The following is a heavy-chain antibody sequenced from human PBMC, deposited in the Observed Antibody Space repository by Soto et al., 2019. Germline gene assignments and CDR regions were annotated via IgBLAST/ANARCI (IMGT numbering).Heavy chain of an antibody. CDR1: GGTFSSYA. CDR3: ARDISMIVVVPRGIVGFDP. D-gene: IGHD3-22*01. J-gene: IGHJ5*02. V-gene: IGHV1-69*13. CDR2: IIPIFGTA. Sequence: SVKVSCKASGGTFSSYAVSWVRQAPGQGLEWMGGIIPIFGTANYAQKFQGRVTITADESTSTAYMELSSLRSEDTAVYYCARDISMIVVVPRGIVGFDPWGQGTLVTVSS.